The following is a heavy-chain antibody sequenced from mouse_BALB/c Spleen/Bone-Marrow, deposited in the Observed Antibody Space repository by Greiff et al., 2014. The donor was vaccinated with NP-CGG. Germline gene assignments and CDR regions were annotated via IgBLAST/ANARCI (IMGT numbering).Heavy chain of an antibody. CDR2: INPDSRTI. Sequence: EVKLMESGGGLVQPGGSLKLSCAASGFDFSGYWMTWVRQAPGKGLEWIGEINPDSRTINYKPSLKEKFIMSRDNAKNTLYLQMSKVRPEDTALYYCARNGYYGWITYWGQGTLVTVSA. CDR3: ARNGYYGWITY. D-gene: IGHD2-3*01. V-gene: IGHV4-1*02. CDR1: GFDFSGYW. J-gene: IGHJ3*01.